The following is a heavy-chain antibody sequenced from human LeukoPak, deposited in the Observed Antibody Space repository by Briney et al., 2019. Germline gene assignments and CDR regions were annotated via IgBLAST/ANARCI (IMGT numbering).Heavy chain of an antibody. D-gene: IGHD1/OR15-1a*01. CDR2: IKQDGSEK. CDR1: GFTFSSYW. Sequence: GGSLRLSCATSGFTFSSYWMSWVRQAPGKGLEWVANIKQDGSEKYYVDSVKGRFTISRDNAKNSLYLQMNSLRAEDTALYYCAKTNLRAYYYYGMDVWGQGTTVTVSS. CDR3: AKTNLRAYYYYGMDV. V-gene: IGHV3-7*03. J-gene: IGHJ6*02.